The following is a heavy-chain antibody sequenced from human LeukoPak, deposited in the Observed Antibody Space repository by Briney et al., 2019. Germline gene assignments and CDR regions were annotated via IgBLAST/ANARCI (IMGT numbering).Heavy chain of an antibody. J-gene: IGHJ4*02. CDR1: GFTFSSYN. Sequence: GGSLRLSCAASGFTFSSYNMNWVRQAPGEGLEWVSYISSSSDTKYTADSVKGRFTISRDNAKNSLYLQMNSLRAEDTAIYYCVRDRGTYRPIDYWGQGTLVTVSS. V-gene: IGHV3-48*01. CDR2: ISSSSDTK. D-gene: IGHD1-26*01. CDR3: VRDRGTYRPIDY.